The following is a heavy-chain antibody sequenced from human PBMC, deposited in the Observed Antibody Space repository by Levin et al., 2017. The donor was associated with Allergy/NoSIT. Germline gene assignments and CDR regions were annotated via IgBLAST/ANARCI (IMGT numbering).Heavy chain of an antibody. CDR1: GFTFDDYA. V-gene: IGHV3-9*01. Sequence: GGSLRLSCAASGFTFDDYAMHWVRQAPGKGLEWVSGISWNSGSIGYADSMKGRFTISRDNAKNSLYLQMNSLRAEDTALYYCAKAKTQRSSGWYEDAFDIWGQGTMVTVSS. J-gene: IGHJ3*02. CDR3: AKAKTQRSSGWYEDAFDI. CDR2: ISWNSGSI. D-gene: IGHD6-19*01.